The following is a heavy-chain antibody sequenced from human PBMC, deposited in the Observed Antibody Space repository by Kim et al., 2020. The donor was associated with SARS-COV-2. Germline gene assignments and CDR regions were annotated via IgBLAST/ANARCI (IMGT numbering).Heavy chain of an antibody. Sequence: SETLSLTCNVSGGSLSSTYYWAWIRQPPGEGLEWIGSMYYTGSTYYNPSLKSRVTISADTSNNQFFLNLTSVTAADTAVYFCAGVGAHSSFDYWGEGSLV. CDR3: AGVGAHSSFDY. D-gene: IGHD3-16*01. V-gene: IGHV4-39*07. CDR1: GGSLSSTYY. CDR2: MYYTGST. J-gene: IGHJ4*02.